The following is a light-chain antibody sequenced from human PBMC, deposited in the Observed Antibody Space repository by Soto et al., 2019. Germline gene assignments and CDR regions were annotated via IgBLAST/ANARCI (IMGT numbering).Light chain of an antibody. V-gene: IGKV3-15*01. Sequence: EIIMTQSPVTLSVSPGERVTLYCRASQSVSSNLAWYQQKPGQAPSLLIYGAFTRATGIPARFSGTGSGTEFTLTISSLQSEDFALYYCQQYHWAPDTFGQGTRLEF. J-gene: IGKJ5*01. CDR3: QQYHWAPDT. CDR2: GAF. CDR1: QSVSSN.